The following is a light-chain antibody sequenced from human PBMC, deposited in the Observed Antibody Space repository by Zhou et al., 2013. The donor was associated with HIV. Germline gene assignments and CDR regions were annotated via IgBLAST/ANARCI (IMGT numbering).Light chain of an antibody. CDR2: DAS. CDR1: QTISNY. CDR3: QQSYITPLT. V-gene: IGKV1-39*01. J-gene: IGKJ4*01. Sequence: DIQMTQSPSSLSASVGDRVTITCRASQTISNYLNWYQQKPGKAPKLLIYDASNLETGVPSRFSGSGSGTDFILTISSLQPEDFATYSCQQSYITPLTFGGGTKVEI.